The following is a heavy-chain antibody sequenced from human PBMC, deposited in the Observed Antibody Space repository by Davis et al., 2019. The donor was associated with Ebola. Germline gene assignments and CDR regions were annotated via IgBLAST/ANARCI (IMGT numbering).Heavy chain of an antibody. D-gene: IGHD3-16*02. CDR2: INHSGST. CDR3: ARGIRLGELSDEY. V-gene: IGHV4-34*01. Sequence: SETLSLTCAAYGGSFSGYYWSWIRQPPGKGLEWIGEINHSGSTNYNPSLKSRVTISVDTSKNQFSLKLSSVTAADTAVYYCARGIRLGELSDEYWGQGTLVTVSS. CDR1: GGSFSGYY. J-gene: IGHJ4*02.